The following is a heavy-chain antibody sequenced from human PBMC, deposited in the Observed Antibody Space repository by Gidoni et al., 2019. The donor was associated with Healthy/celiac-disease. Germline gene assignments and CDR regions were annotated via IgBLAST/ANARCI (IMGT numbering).Heavy chain of an antibody. D-gene: IGHD4-17*01. V-gene: IGHV3-49*02. Sequence: TTEYAASVKGRFTISRDDSKSIAYLQMNSLKTEDTAVYYCTRAGGGYGDFDYWGQGTLVTVSS. CDR3: TRAGGGYGDFDY. CDR2: TT. J-gene: IGHJ4*02.